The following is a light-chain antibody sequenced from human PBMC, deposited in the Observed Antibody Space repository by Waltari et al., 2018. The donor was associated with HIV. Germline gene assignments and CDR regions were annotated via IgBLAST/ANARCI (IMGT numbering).Light chain of an antibody. CDR3: QQYGKWPHN. CDR2: GAS. J-gene: IGKJ4*01. CDR1: ENVIIK. V-gene: IGKV3-15*01. Sequence: IVMTQSPATLSVSPGERATLSCRASENVIIKLAWYQQKPGQPPRLLLFGASTRATDIPARFSGSGSGTEFTLTINSLQPEDSAMYYCQQYGKWPHNFGGGTKVEVK.